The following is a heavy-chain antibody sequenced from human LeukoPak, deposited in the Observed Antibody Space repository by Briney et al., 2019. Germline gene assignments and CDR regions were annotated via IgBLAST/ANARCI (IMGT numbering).Heavy chain of an antibody. J-gene: IGHJ4*02. V-gene: IGHV3-21*01. CDR3: ASRGYCSSTSCYTPYFDY. D-gene: IGHD2-2*02. CDR1: GFTFSSYS. CDR2: ISSSSSYI. Sequence: GGSLRLSCAASGFTFSSYSMNWVRQAPGKGLEWASSISSSSSYIYYADSVKGRFTISRDNAKNSLYLQMNSLRAEDTAVYYCASRGYCSSTSCYTPYFDYWGQGTLVTVSS.